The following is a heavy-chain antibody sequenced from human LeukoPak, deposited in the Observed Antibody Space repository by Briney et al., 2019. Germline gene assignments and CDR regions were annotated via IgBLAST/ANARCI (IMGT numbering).Heavy chain of an antibody. CDR3: ARPYYYDSSGYPHAFDI. CDR1: GGSISSYY. CDR2: IYTSGSI. D-gene: IGHD3-22*01. V-gene: IGHV4-4*09. Sequence: SETLSLTCTVSGGSISSYYWSWIRQPPGKELEWIGYIYTSGSINYKSSPKSRVTISVDTSKNQFSLKLTSVTAADTAVYYCARPYYYDSSGYPHAFDIWGQGTMVTVSS. J-gene: IGHJ3*02.